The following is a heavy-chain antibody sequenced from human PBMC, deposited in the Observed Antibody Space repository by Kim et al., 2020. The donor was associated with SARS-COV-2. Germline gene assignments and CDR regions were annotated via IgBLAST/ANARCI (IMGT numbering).Heavy chain of an antibody. CDR2: IYSGGST. V-gene: IGHV3-53*01. J-gene: IGHJ4*02. D-gene: IGHD3-22*01. CDR1: GFTVSSNY. Sequence: GGSLRLSCAASGFTVSSNYMSWVRQAPGKGLEWVSVIYSGGSTYYADSVKGRFTISRDNSKNTLYLQMNSLRAEDTAVYYCASHTAHYYDSSGYYWYWGQGTLVTVSS. CDR3: ASHTAHYYDSSGYYWY.